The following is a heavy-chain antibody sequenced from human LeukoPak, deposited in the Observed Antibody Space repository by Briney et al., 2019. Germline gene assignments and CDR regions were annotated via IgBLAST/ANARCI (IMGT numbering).Heavy chain of an antibody. CDR3: ARALAWGGNSYSYYYMDV. Sequence: ASVKVSCKASGYTFSDYDINSVRQATGQGLEWMGWINPNSGNAGYAQKFQGRVTMTRNTSISTAYMELSSLRSEDTAVYYCARALAWGGNSYSYYYMDVWDKGTTVTVSS. D-gene: IGHD4-23*01. CDR2: INPNSGNA. CDR1: GYTFSDYD. J-gene: IGHJ6*03. V-gene: IGHV1-8*01.